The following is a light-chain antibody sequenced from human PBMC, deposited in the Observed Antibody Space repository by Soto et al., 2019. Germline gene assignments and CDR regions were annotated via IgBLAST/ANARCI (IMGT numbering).Light chain of an antibody. V-gene: IGKV1-17*01. CDR3: LQHDTYPRS. J-gene: IGKJ1*01. CDR1: QDIRNN. Sequence: DIQMTQSPSSIAASVGDSVSITCRASQDIRNNLAWYQQRPGKAPQRLIYGTSNFQTGVPSRFRGSGYGTEFTLTISGLQPEAFATYYCLQHDTYPRSFGQGNKVEVQ. CDR2: GTS.